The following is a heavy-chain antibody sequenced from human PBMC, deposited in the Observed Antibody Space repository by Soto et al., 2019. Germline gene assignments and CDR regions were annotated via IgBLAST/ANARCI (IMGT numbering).Heavy chain of an antibody. CDR2: IYHSGST. CDR1: GGSISSSNW. D-gene: IGHD4-17*01. V-gene: IGHV4-4*02. Sequence: SETLSLTCAVSGGSISSSNWWSWVRQPPGKGLEWIGEIYHSGSTNYNPSLKSRVTISVDKSKNQFSLKLSSVTAADTAVYYCARRFPPLPNGDYDDYFDYWGQGTLVTVSS. J-gene: IGHJ4*02. CDR3: ARRFPPLPNGDYDDYFDY.